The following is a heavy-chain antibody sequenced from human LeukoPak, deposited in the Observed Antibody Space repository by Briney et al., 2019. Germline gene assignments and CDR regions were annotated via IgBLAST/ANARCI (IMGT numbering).Heavy chain of an antibody. J-gene: IGHJ3*02. CDR3: AKVGINYYDSSGYELGAFDI. V-gene: IGHV3-23*01. CDR2: ISGSGGST. CDR1: GFTFSSYA. D-gene: IGHD3-22*01. Sequence: GGSLRLSCAASGFTFSSYAISWVRQAPGKGLEWVSAISGSGGSTYYADSVKGRFTISRDNSKNTLYLQMNSLRAEDTAVYYCAKVGINYYDSSGYELGAFDIWGQGTMVTVSS.